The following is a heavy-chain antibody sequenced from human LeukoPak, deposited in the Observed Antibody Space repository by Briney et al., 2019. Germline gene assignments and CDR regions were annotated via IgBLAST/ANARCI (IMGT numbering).Heavy chain of an antibody. V-gene: IGHV1-18*01. D-gene: IGHD5-18*01. Sequence: ASVKVSCKASGYTFTSYGITWVRQAPGQGLEWMGWISAYNGNTNYAQNLQGRVTMTTDTSTSTAYMELRSLRSDDTAVYYCARDRSTYSYGSHMPHDAFDIWGQGTMVTVSS. CDR1: GYTFTSYG. J-gene: IGHJ3*02. CDR3: ARDRSTYSYGSHMPHDAFDI. CDR2: ISAYNGNT.